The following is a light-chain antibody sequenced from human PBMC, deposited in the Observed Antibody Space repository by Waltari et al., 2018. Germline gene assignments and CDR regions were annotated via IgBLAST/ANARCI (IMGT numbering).Light chain of an antibody. CDR1: QDIRSY. J-gene: IGKJ1*01. CDR2: VAT. CDR3: QQYYSYPRT. V-gene: IGKV1-8*01. Sequence: AIRMTQSPSSLSASTGDKITITCRTSQDIRSYLGWYQQKPGKAPKLLVYVATSLQTGVPSRFSASGSGTDFSLTISNLQSEDFAIYRCQQYYSYPRTFGQGTKVEVK.